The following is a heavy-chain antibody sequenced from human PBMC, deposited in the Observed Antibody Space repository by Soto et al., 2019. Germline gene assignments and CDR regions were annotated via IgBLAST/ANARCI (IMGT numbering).Heavy chain of an antibody. Sequence: QITLKESGPTLVKPTQTLTLTCTFSGFSLSTSGVGVGWIRQPPGKALEWLALIYWNDDKRYSPSLKSRLTITNDTSQNQVVLTMTNMDPVDTATYYCAHRGYSSSLDYWGQGTLVTVSS. J-gene: IGHJ4*02. D-gene: IGHD6-13*01. CDR2: IYWNDDK. V-gene: IGHV2-5*01. CDR1: GFSLSTSGVG. CDR3: AHRGYSSSLDY.